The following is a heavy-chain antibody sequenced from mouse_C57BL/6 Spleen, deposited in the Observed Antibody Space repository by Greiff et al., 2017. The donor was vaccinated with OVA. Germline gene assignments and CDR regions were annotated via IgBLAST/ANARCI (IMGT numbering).Heavy chain of an antibody. CDR2: IDPSDSYT. CDR1: GYTFTSYW. CDR3: AREGSYGNYVYFDY. V-gene: IGHV1-69*01. D-gene: IGHD2-1*01. J-gene: IGHJ2*01. Sequence: QVQLQQPGAELVMPGASVKLSCKASGYTFTSYWMHWVKQRPGQGLEWIGEIDPSDSYTNYNQKFKGKSTLTVDKSSSTAYMQLSRLTSEDSAVYYCAREGSYGNYVYFDYWGQGTTLTVSS.